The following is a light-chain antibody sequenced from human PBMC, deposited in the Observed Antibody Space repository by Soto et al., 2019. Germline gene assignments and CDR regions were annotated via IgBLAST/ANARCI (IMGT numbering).Light chain of an antibody. CDR3: GSYTSSSTLYV. CDR1: SSDIGGYNY. CDR2: EVS. Sequence: QSVLTQPASVSGSPGQSITISCAGTSSDIGGYNYVSWYQQHPGKAPKVMIYEVSNRPSGVSNRFSGSKSGNTASLTTSGLQAEDEADYYCGSYTSSSTLYVFGSGTKVTVL. V-gene: IGLV2-14*01. J-gene: IGLJ1*01.